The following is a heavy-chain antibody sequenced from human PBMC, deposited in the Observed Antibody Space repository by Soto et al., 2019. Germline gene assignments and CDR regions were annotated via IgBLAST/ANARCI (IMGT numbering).Heavy chain of an antibody. D-gene: IGHD5-18*01. J-gene: IGHJ4*02. CDR1: GGSISSAAYY. CDR3: AREYTYGSNFFDC. CDR2: VSHSGST. Sequence: QVRLRESGPGLVKPSQTLSLTCTVSGGSISSAAYYWSWIRQHPGKGLEWIGYVSHSGSTYYNPFLKSRVIISVDTSKNQFSLSLPSVSAADTAVYYCAREYTYGSNFFDCWGQGALVTVSS. V-gene: IGHV4-31*03.